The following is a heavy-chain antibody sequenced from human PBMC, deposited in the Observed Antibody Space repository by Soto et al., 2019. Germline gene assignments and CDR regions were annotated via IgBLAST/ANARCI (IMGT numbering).Heavy chain of an antibody. CDR3: ARNLAYGGGYTFDY. V-gene: IGHV3-72*01. CDR1: AFTFSDHF. J-gene: IGHJ4*02. Sequence: EVQLVESGGGLVQPGGSLRLSCEVSAFTFSDHFIDWVRQAPGKGLEWVGRSRDKAHSYTTEYAASVKGRFTISRDDSRNSLYLQMNSRKTDDTAVYYCARNLAYGGGYTFDYWGQGTLVTVSS. D-gene: IGHD2-21*01. CDR2: SRDKAHSYTT.